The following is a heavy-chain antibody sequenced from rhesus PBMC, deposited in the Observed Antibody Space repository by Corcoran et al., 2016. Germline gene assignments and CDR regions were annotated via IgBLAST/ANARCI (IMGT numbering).Heavy chain of an antibody. CDR2: IYGGGGGT. J-gene: IGHJ4*01. Sequence: QVQLQESGPGLVKPSETLSLTCAVSGGSISDDYYWSWIRQPPGTGLEWIGYIYGGGGGTNNIPALKIRANITMDTSKTQLCLKLGAVTAADTAVYDCARDLGGDGLYFDYWGQGVLVTVSS. CDR3: ARDLGGDGLYFDY. D-gene: IGHD3-34*01. V-gene: IGHV4-106*01. CDR1: GGSISDDYY.